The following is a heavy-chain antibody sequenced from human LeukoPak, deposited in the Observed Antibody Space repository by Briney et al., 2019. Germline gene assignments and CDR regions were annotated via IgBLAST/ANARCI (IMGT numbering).Heavy chain of an antibody. Sequence: GGSLRLSCAASGFTFSSYEMNWVRQAPGKGLEWVSYISSSGSTIYYADSVKGRFTISRDNAKNSLYLQMNSLRAEDTAVYYCARDLYYYDSSAYYYWGQGTLVTVSS. CDR2: ISSSGSTI. V-gene: IGHV3-48*03. J-gene: IGHJ4*02. CDR1: GFTFSSYE. D-gene: IGHD3-22*01. CDR3: ARDLYYYDSSAYYY.